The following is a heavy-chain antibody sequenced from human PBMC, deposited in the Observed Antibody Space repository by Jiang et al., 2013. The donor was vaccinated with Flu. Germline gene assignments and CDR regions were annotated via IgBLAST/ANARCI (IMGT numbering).Heavy chain of an antibody. CDR2: IYYSGST. J-gene: IGHJ5*02. V-gene: IGHV4-39*01. Sequence: VLLKPSETLSLTCTVSGGSISSSSYYWGWIRQPPGKGLEWIGSIYYSGSTYYNPSLKSRVTISVDTSKNQFSLKLSSVTAADTAVYYCARHVSVVVAATDWFDPWGQGTLVTVSS. CDR1: GGSISSSSYY. CDR3: ARHVSVVVAATDWFDP. D-gene: IGHD2-15*01.